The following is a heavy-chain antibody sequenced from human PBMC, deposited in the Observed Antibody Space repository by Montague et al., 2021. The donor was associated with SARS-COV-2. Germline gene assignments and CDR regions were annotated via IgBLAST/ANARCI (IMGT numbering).Heavy chain of an antibody. V-gene: IGHV4-59*02. Sequence: SETLSLTCSVSGDSVNRNYWSWVWQPPGKGLEWLGYIFYSGSTYNPSLNSRVTMSLDTLKNHFSLNLISVTAADTAVYYCAKASRGYGGDFDSWGQGTLVIVSS. CDR1: GDSVNRNY. J-gene: IGHJ4*02. CDR2: IFYSGST. CDR3: AKASRGYGGDFDS. D-gene: IGHD4-23*01.